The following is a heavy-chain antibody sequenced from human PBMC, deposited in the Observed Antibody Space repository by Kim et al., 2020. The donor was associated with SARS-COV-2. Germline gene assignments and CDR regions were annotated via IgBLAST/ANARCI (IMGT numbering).Heavy chain of an antibody. CDR3: AKKYTSDWRAFDF. V-gene: IGHV3-23*05. Sequence: GGSLRLSCAASGFTFSSYSMSWVHQAPGKGLEWVSIISSRAGNLIYYADSVKGRFTISRDNSKNMVYMQMNSLRAEDTAVYYCAKKYTSDWRAFDFWGQG. CDR1: GFTFSSYS. J-gene: IGHJ3*01. D-gene: IGHD6-25*01. CDR2: ISSRAGNLI.